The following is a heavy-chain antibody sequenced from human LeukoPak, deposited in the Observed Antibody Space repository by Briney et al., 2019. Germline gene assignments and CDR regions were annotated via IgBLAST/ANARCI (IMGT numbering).Heavy chain of an antibody. Sequence: SETLSLTCTVSGGSISSGSYYWSWIRQPAGKGLEWIGRIYTSGSTNYNPSLKSRVTISVDTSKNQFSLKLSSVTAADTAVYYCARGLWSGYHNYYGMDVWGQGTTVTVPS. CDR1: GGSISSGSYY. J-gene: IGHJ6*02. D-gene: IGHD3-3*01. V-gene: IGHV4-61*02. CDR2: IYTSGST. CDR3: ARGLWSGYHNYYGMDV.